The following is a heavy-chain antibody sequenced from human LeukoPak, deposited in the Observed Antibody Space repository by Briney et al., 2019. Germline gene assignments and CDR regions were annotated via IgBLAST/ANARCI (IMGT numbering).Heavy chain of an antibody. J-gene: IGHJ4*02. CDR2: ISSSGSTI. CDR1: GFTFSSYE. Sequence: GGSLRLSCAASGFTFSSYEMNWVRQAPGKGLEWVSYISSSGSTIYYADSVKGRFTISRDNAKNSLYLQMNSLRAEDTAVYYCARTLKRWLQLLDYWGQGTLVTVSS. V-gene: IGHV3-48*03. CDR3: ARTLKRWLQLLDY. D-gene: IGHD5-24*01.